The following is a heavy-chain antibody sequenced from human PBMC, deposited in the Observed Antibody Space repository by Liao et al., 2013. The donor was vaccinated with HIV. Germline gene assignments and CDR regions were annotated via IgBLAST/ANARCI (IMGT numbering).Heavy chain of an antibody. V-gene: IGHV4-4*07. Sequence: QVPLQPSGPGLVKPSKTLSLTCGVSGGSISSYSWNWIRQSAEKGLEWIGRVSANGNANYNPSLRDRLTMSMDTTKNQFSLNINSVTAADTAVYYCARERGFFDLWGQGFLVTVSS. D-gene: IGHD3-16*01. CDR3: ARERGFFDL. CDR2: VSANGNA. J-gene: IGHJ4*02. CDR1: GGSISSYS.